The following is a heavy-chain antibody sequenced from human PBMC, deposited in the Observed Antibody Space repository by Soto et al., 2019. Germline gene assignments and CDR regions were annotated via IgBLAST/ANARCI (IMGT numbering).Heavy chain of an antibody. D-gene: IGHD3-16*01. J-gene: IGHJ6*02. CDR1: GGTFSSYA. CDR3: ARHLGGNHYYYGMDV. V-gene: IGHV1-69*13. Sequence: ASVKVSCKASGGTFSSYAISWVLQAPGQGLEWMGGIIPIFGTADYAQKFQGRVTITADDFTSTAYMELSSLRSEDTAVYYCARHLGGNHYYYGMDVWGQGTTVTVSS. CDR2: IIPIFGTA.